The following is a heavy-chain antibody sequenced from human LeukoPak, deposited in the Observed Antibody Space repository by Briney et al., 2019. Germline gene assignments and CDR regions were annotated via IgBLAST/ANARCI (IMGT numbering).Heavy chain of an antibody. V-gene: IGHV3-72*01. CDR3: ARWGVAGAREGYFDY. CDR1: GFTFSDHY. D-gene: IGHD6-19*01. CDR2: TRNKANSYTT. Sequence: PGGSLRLSCAASGFTFSDHYMDWVRQAPGKGLEWVGRTRNKANSYTTEYAASVKGRFTISRDDSKNSLYLQMNSLKTEDTAVYYCARWGVAGAREGYFDYWGQGTLVTVSS. J-gene: IGHJ4*02.